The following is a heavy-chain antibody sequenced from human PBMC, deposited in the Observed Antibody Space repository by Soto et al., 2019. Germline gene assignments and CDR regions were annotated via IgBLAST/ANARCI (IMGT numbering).Heavy chain of an antibody. J-gene: IGHJ6*02. V-gene: IGHV3-15*01. CDR2: IKSKTDGGTT. CDR1: GFTFSSAW. CDR3: TTQATTVTTYYYYGMDA. Sequence: GGSLRLSCAASGFTFSSAWMSWVRQAPGKGLEWVGRIKSKTDGGTTDYAAPVKGRFTISRDDSKNTLYLQMNSLKTEDTAVYYCTTQATTVTTYYYYGMDAWGQGTTVTVSS. D-gene: IGHD4-17*01.